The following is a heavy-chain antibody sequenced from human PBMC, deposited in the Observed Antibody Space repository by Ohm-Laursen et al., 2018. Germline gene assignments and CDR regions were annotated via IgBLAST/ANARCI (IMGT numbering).Heavy chain of an antibody. D-gene: IGHD5-24*01. CDR2: INPDSGGT. Sequence: SVKVSCKASGSTFTGFYLHWVRQAPGHGLEWMGWINPDSGGTNYAQNFQGRVTMTRDTSMSTAYMQLSRLRSDGTAVYYCATRRDGNKIFDFWGQGTLVTVSS. V-gene: IGHV1-2*02. CDR3: ATRRDGNKIFDF. CDR1: GSTFTGFY. J-gene: IGHJ4*02.